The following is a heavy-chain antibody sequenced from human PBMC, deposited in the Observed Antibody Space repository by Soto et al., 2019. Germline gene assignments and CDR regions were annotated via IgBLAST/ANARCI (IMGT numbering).Heavy chain of an antibody. J-gene: IGHJ4*02. CDR2: ISAYNGNT. D-gene: IGHD3-22*01. CDR1: GYTFTSYG. CDR3: ATYSRYYYDSSGYYYPDY. V-gene: IGHV1-18*01. Sequence: QVQLVQSGAEVKKPGASVKVSCKASGYTFTSYGISWVRQAPGQGLEWMGWISAYNGNTNYAQKLQGRVTMTTDTSTSTAYMELSILRSDDTSVYYCATYSRYYYDSSGYYYPDYWGQGTLVIVSS.